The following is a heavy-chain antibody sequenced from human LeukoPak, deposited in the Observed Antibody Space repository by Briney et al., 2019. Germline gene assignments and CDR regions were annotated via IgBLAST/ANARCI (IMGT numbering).Heavy chain of an antibody. CDR2: INPNSGGT. CDR1: GYTFTAYY. CDR3: ARSAVAGNEYFDY. J-gene: IGHJ4*02. V-gene: IGHV1-2*02. Sequence: ASVKVSCKASGYTFTAYYMHWVRQAPGQGLEWMGWINPNSGGTNYAQKFQGRVTMTRETSSSTAYMELRRLRSDDTAVYYCARSAVAGNEYFDYWGQGTLVTVSS. D-gene: IGHD6-19*01.